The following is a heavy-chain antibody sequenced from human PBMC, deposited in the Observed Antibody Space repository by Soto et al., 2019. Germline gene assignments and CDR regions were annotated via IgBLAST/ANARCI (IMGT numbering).Heavy chain of an antibody. V-gene: IGHV4-59*01. CDR3: ARDRRIAAAGKNYYYGMDV. D-gene: IGHD6-13*01. CDR2: IYYSGST. J-gene: IGHJ6*02. Sequence: KTSETLSLTCTVSGGSISSYYWSWIRQPPGKGLEWIGYIYYSGSTNYNPSLKSRVTISVDTSKNQFSLKLSSVTAADTAVYYCARDRRIAAAGKNYYYGMDVWGQGTTVTVSS. CDR1: GGSISSYY.